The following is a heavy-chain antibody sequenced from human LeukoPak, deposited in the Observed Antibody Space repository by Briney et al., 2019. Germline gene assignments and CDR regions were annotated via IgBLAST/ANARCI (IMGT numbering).Heavy chain of an antibody. Sequence: GRSLRLSCTASGFTFGDYAMSWVRQAPGKGLEWVAVIWYDGSNKYYADSVKGRFTISRDNSKNTLYLQMNSLRAEDTAVYYCARDMAAVASSNWFDPWGQGTLVTVSS. CDR3: ARDMAAVASSNWFDP. CDR2: IWYDGSNK. CDR1: GFTFGDYA. D-gene: IGHD6-19*01. V-gene: IGHV3-33*01. J-gene: IGHJ5*02.